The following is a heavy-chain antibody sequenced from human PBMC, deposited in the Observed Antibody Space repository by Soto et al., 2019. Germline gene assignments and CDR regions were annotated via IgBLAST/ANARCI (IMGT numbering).Heavy chain of an antibody. V-gene: IGHV4-34*01. J-gene: IGHJ6*02. CDR1: GGSFSGYY. CDR2: ISRSGSS. CDR3: ARDHGYYYDSSAPSRYYGMDV. D-gene: IGHD3-22*01. Sequence: SETLSLTCTVYGGSFSGYYWSWIRQPPGEGLEWVGQISRSGSSNYSPSLKSRVTISLDTSKNQLSLKLSSVTAADTAVYYCARDHGYYYDSSAPSRYYGMDVWGQGTTVTVSS.